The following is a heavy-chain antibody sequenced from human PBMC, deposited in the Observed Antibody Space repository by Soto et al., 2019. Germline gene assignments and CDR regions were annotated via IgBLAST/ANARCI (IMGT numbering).Heavy chain of an antibody. CDR3: PRDRITTRGAAFDL. J-gene: IGHJ3*01. CDR2: IIPIPDIT. D-gene: IGHD3-3*01. CDR1: GGTFSTYI. Sequence: QVQLVKSGAEVRKPGSSVKVSCKAPGGTFSTYIISWVRQARGQGLEWMGRIIPIPDITNYAQKFQGRVTITADRSTSTAYMELTSLKSENTAVYYSPRDRITTRGAAFDLWGHGTMLPVSS. V-gene: IGHV1-69*08.